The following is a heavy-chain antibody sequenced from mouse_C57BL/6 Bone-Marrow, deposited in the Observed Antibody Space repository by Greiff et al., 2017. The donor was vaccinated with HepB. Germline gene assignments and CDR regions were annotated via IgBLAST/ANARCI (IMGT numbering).Heavy chain of an antibody. Sequence: VQLQQSGPGLVKPSQSLSLTCSVTGYSITSGYYWNWIRQFPGNKLEWMGYISYDGSNNYNPSLKNRISITRDTSKNQFFLKLNSVTTEDTATYYCASGYYYGSSFDYWGQGTTLTVSS. CDR2: ISYDGSN. D-gene: IGHD1-1*01. J-gene: IGHJ2*01. CDR1: GYSITSGYY. CDR3: ASGYYYGSSFDY. V-gene: IGHV3-6*01.